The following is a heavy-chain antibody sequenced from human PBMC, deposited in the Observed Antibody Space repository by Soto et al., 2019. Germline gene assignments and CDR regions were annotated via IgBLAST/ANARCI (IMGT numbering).Heavy chain of an antibody. D-gene: IGHD3-9*01. V-gene: IGHV4-39*01. CDR3: ARRYGILTGSLDY. CDR1: GGSITSSSFY. CDR2: IYYSGST. Sequence: PSETLSLTCTVSGGSITSSSFYWGWIRQPPGKGLEWIGIIYYSGSTYYNPSLKSRVTISVDTSKSQFSLNLNSVTAADTAVYYCARRYGILTGSLDYWGPGTLVTVSS. J-gene: IGHJ4*02.